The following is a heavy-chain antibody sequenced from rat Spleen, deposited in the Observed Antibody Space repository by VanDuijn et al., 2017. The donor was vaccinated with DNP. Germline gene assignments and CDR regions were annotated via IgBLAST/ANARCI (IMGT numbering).Heavy chain of an antibody. CDR1: GFSLTSYG. D-gene: IGHD4-3*01. Sequence: QVQLRESGPGLVQPSQILSLTCAVSGFSLTSYGVSWVRQPPGKGLEWIAGISSDGNTYYNSVVKSRLSISRDTSKSQVFLKMNSLQTEDTAIYFCTRDWSRGPFAYWGQGTLVTVSS. CDR3: TRDWSRGPFAY. CDR2: ISSDGNT. V-gene: IGHV2S12*01. J-gene: IGHJ3*01.